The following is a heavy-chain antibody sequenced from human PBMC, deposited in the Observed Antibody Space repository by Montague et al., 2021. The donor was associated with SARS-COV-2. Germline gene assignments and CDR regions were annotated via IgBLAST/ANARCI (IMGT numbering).Heavy chain of an antibody. CDR2: VNQSGTT. CDR1: GGSFSNYY. Sequence: SETLSLTCAISGGSFSNYYWSWIRQPPGRGLEWIGEVNQSGTTIYNPSVKSGVTISEDTSKNQFYLRLNSVTAADTAVYYCARGRQPGVVPGAGPEGRAFDIWGQGTMVTVSS. V-gene: IGHV4-34*01. CDR3: ARGRQPGVVPGAGPEGRAFDI. D-gene: IGHD2-2*01. J-gene: IGHJ3*02.